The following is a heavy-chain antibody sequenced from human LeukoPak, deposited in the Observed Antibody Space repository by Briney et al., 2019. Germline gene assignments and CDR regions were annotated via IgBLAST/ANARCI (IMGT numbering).Heavy chain of an antibody. CDR2: IYYSGST. CDR3: ASSLYYDFWSGYYTPFEY. J-gene: IGHJ4*02. Sequence: ETLSLTCTVSGGSISSSSYYWGWIRQPPGKGLEWIGSIYYSGSTYYNPSLKSRVTISVDSSKNQFSLKLSSVTAADTAVYYCASSLYYDFWSGYYTPFEYWGQGTLVTVSS. V-gene: IGHV4-39*01. D-gene: IGHD3-3*01. CDR1: GGSISSSSYY.